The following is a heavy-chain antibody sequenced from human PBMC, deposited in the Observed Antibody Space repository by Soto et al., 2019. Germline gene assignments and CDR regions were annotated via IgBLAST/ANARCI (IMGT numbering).Heavy chain of an antibody. CDR3: ARSTYYYDSSGYSLFDY. J-gene: IGHJ4*02. D-gene: IGHD3-22*01. Sequence: ASVKVSCKASGYTFTSYGISWVRQAPGQGLEWMGWISAYNGNTNYAQKLQDRVTMTTDTSTSTAYMELRSLRSDDTAVYYCARSTYYYDSSGYSLFDYWGQGTLVTVSS. CDR1: GYTFTSYG. V-gene: IGHV1-18*01. CDR2: ISAYNGNT.